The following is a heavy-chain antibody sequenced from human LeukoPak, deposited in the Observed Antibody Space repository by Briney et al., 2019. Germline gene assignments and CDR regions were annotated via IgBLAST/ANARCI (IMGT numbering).Heavy chain of an antibody. CDR3: ARLKYYYDSSGYRAEYFRH. CDR1: GGSISSYY. V-gene: IGHV4-59*01. CDR2: IYYSGST. Sequence: SETLSLTCTVSGGSISSYYWSWIRQPPGKGLEWIGYIYYSGSTNYNPSLKSRVTISVDTSKNQFSLKLSSVTAADTAVYYCARLKYYYDSSGYRAEYFRHWGQGTLVTASS. D-gene: IGHD3-22*01. J-gene: IGHJ1*01.